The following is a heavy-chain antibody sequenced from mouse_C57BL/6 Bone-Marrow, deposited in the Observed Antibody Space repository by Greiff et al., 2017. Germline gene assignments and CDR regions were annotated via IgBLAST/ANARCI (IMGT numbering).Heavy chain of an antibody. CDR3: ARGPYWYFDV. V-gene: IGHV1-50*01. CDR1: GYTFTSYW. J-gene: IGHJ1*03. Sequence: VQLQQPGAELVKPGASVKLSCKASGYTFTSYWMQWVKQRPGQGLEWIGEIDPSDSYTNYNPKFKGKATLTVDTSSSTAYMQLSSLTSEDSAVYYCARGPYWYFDVWGTGTTVTVSS. CDR2: IDPSDSYT.